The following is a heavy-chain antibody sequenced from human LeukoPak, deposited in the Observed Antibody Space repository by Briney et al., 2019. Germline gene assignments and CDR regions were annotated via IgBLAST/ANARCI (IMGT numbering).Heavy chain of an antibody. Sequence: PRGSLRLSCAASGFTFSSYSMNWVRQAPRKGLEWVSYIISSDSTIYYADSLKGRFTLSRDNAKNSLYLQMNSLRAEDTAMYYCARGWYYYDSSGYYYFDYWGQGTLVTVSS. J-gene: IGHJ4*02. CDR3: ARGWYYYDSSGYYYFDY. V-gene: IGHV3-48*04. CDR2: IISSDSTI. CDR1: GFTFSSYS. D-gene: IGHD3-22*01.